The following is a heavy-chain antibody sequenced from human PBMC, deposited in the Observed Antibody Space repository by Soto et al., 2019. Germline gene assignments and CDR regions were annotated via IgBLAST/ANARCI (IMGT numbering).Heavy chain of an antibody. J-gene: IGHJ4*02. D-gene: IGHD1-26*01. CDR1: GYTFSSYG. V-gene: IGHV1-18*01. CDR2: ISAYNGYT. Sequence: QVQLVQSGAEVKKPGASVKVSCRASGYTFSSYGISWVRQAPGQGLEWVGWISAYNGYTNDVQKFQGRVTMTKDTSTNTAYMEPRSLRSDDTAIYYCARGRYLDFWGQGTLVTVSS. CDR3: ARGRYLDF.